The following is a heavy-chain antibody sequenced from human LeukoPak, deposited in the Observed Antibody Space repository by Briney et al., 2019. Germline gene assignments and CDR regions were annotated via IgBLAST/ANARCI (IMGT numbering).Heavy chain of an antibody. CDR1: GFTFNSYA. J-gene: IGHJ4*02. CDR2: ISSGGSNS. CDR3: AKDPRYSSGY. D-gene: IGHD6-19*01. V-gene: IGHV3-23*01. Sequence: GGSLRLSCAASGFTFNSYAMTWVRQAPGKGLEWVSSISSGGSNSYYADSVRGRFTVSRDNSKNTLYLQMNSLRGEDTAVYYCAKDPRYSSGYWGQGTLVTVSA.